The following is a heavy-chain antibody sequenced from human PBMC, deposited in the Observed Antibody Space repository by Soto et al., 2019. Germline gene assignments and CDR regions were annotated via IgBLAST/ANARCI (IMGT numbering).Heavy chain of an antibody. CDR3: TSLAFEWDIVVVPAAMSSSYYYGMDV. J-gene: IGHJ6*02. D-gene: IGHD2-2*01. Sequence: GGSLRLSCAASGFTFSNAWMNWVRQAPGKGLEWVGRIKSKTDGGTTDYAAPVKGRFTISRDDSKNTLYLQMNSLKTEDTAVYYCTSLAFEWDIVVVPAAMSSSYYYGMDVWGQGTTVTVSS. CDR2: IKSKTDGGTT. V-gene: IGHV3-15*07. CDR1: GFTFSNAW.